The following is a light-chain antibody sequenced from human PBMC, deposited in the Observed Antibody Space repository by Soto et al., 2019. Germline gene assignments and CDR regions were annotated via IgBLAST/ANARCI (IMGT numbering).Light chain of an antibody. CDR3: QQYDDSPRT. Sequence: EIVLTQSPGPLSLSPGERATLSCRASQSVGSGYLAWYQQKPGQAPRLLIYGASSRATGIPDRFSGSGSGTDFTLTISRLEPEEFAVYYCQQYDDSPRTVDQGTKVEIK. V-gene: IGKV3-20*01. J-gene: IGKJ1*01. CDR2: GAS. CDR1: QSVGSGY.